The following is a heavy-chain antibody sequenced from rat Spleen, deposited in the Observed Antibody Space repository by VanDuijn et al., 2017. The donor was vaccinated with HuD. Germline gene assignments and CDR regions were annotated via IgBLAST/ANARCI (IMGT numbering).Heavy chain of an antibody. CDR1: GFSLSTSGMV. CDR2: IGWDGDE. J-gene: IGHJ2*01. D-gene: IGHD1-9*01. V-gene: IGHV8S18*01. CDR3: ARRRNGYNSHFDY. Sequence: QVTLKESGPGMLQPSKTLSLTCSFSGFSLSTSGMVVSWIRQPSGKSLEWLAAIGWDGDEYYNPSLRSRLTVSKDTSITQVFLKITNVDIADTATYYCARRRNGYNSHFDYWGQGVMVTVSS.